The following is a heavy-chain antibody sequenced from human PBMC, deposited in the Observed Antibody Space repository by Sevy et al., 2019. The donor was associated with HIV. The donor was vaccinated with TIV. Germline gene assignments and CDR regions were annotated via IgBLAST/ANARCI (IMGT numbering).Heavy chain of an antibody. Sequence: GGSLRLSCAASGFTFSSYSMNWVRQAPGKGLEWVSSISSSSSYIYYADSVKGRFTISRDNAKNSLYLQMNSLGAEDTAVYYCARDGLTTVVPFDYWGQGTLVTVSS. CDR2: ISSSSSYI. D-gene: IGHD4-17*01. CDR1: GFTFSSYS. J-gene: IGHJ4*02. V-gene: IGHV3-21*01. CDR3: ARDGLTTVVPFDY.